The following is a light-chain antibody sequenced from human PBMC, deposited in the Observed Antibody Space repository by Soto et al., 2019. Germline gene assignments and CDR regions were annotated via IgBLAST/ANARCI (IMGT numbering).Light chain of an antibody. CDR2: RAS. Sequence: DIPMTQSPSTLSASVGDRVTITCRASQSINDWLAWYQQKPGKAPKLLIYRASSLESGVPSRFSGSGSGTEFTLTISSLQPDDFSTYYCQHYNTYSGTFGPGTKVDIK. CDR1: QSINDW. CDR3: QHYNTYSGT. V-gene: IGKV1-5*03. J-gene: IGKJ3*01.